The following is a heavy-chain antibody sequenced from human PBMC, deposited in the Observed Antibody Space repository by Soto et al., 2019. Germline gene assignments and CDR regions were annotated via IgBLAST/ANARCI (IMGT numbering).Heavy chain of an antibody. CDR1: GFSLSTTGVR. V-gene: IGHV2-5*02. J-gene: IGHJ4*02. D-gene: IGHD6-6*01. Sequence: SGPTLVNPTQTLTLTCTFSGFSLSTTGVRVGWIRQPPGKALEWLALIYWDDDKRYSPSLKSRLTITKDTSKNQVVLTLTNMDPVDTATYYCVPRRAEYISSWGQGTLVTVSS. CDR2: IYWDDDK. CDR3: VPRRAEYISS.